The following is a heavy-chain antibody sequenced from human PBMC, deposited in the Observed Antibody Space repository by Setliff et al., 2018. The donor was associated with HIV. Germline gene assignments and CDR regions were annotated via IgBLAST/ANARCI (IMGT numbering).Heavy chain of an antibody. CDR3: ARARVQGIVTAVGPRYNCLDP. CDR1: GYSFINYG. J-gene: IGHJ5*02. V-gene: IGHV1-18*01. D-gene: IGHD1-26*01. CDR2: ISAYNGNT. Sequence: AASVKVSCKASGYSFINYGISWVRQAPGQGLEWMGWISAYNGNTDYAPRLLGRVTMTTDTSTSTAYMELRSLSSDDTAVYYCARARVQGIVTAVGPRYNCLDPWGQGTRVTVSS.